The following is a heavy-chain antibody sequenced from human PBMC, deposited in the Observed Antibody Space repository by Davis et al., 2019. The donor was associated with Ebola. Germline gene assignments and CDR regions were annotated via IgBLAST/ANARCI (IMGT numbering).Heavy chain of an antibody. J-gene: IGHJ4*02. Sequence: ASVKVSCKASGYTFTSYYMHWVRQAPGQGLEWMGIINPSGGSTSYAQKFRGRVTMTRDTSTSTVYMELSSLRSEDTAVYYCARDEVVGAYIDYWGQGTLVTVSS. D-gene: IGHD1-26*01. CDR3: ARDEVVGAYIDY. CDR2: INPSGGST. V-gene: IGHV1-46*01. CDR1: GYTFTSYY.